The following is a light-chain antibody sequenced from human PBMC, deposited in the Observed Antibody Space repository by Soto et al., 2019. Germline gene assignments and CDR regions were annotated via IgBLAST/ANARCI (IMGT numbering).Light chain of an antibody. V-gene: IGLV8-61*01. J-gene: IGLJ2*01. CDR1: SGSVSTTYY. CDR3: MLYMGGGLVV. Sequence: QAVVTQEPSFSVSPGGTVTLTCGLTSGSVSTTYYPSWYQQTPGQAPRTLIYSTNIRSSEVPARFSGSILGNKAALTITGAQADDESDYHCMLYMGGGLVVFGGGTKLTVL. CDR2: STN.